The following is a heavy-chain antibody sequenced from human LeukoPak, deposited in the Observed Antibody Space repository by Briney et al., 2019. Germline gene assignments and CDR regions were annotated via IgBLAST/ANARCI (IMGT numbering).Heavy chain of an antibody. CDR2: ISWNSGSI. V-gene: IGHV3-9*01. Sequence: SGGSLRLSCAASGFTFDDYAMHWVRQAPGKGLEWVSGISWNSGSIGYADSVKGRFTISRDNAKNPLYLQMNSLRAEDTALYYCAKDTIFGVVTSPDSYFDYWGQGTLVTVSS. CDR3: AKDTIFGVVTSPDSYFDY. J-gene: IGHJ4*02. D-gene: IGHD3-3*01. CDR1: GFTFDDYA.